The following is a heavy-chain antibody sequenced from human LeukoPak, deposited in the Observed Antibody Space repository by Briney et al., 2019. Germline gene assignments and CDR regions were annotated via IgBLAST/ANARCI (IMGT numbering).Heavy chain of an antibody. CDR2: IIPILGIA. CDR1: GYTFTGYY. D-gene: IGHD3-10*01. V-gene: IGHV1-69*04. CDR3: ARDRMVRGVITSDY. J-gene: IGHJ4*02. Sequence: SVKVSCKASGYTFTGYYMHWVRQAPGQGLEWMGRIIPILGIANYAQKFQGRVTITADKSTSTAYMELSSLRSEDTAVYYCARDRMVRGVITSDYWGQGTLVTVSS.